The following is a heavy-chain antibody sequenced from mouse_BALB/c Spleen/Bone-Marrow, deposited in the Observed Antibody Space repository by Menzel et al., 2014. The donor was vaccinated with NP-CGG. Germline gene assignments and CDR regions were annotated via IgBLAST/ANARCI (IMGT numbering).Heavy chain of an antibody. V-gene: IGHV1S81*02. CDR2: INPSNGGT. CDR3: TRSEPFAY. CDR1: GYTFTSYY. Sequence: VKLQESGAELVKPGASVKLSCKASGYTFTSYYMYWVKRRPGQGLEWIGGINPSNGGTNFNEKFKSKATLTVDKSSSTAYMQLSSLTSEDSAVYYCTRSEPFAYWGQGTLVTVSA. J-gene: IGHJ3*01.